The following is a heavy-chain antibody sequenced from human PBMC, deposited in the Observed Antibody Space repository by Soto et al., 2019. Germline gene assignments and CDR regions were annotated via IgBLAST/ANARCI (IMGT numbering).Heavy chain of an antibody. CDR3: ARVGPYCGGDCYSPPP. Sequence: SETLSLTCAVSGYSIRNGYYWGWIRQPPGKGLEWIGTIYHSGSTYYNPSLKSRVTISVDASENHFSLKLSSVTAADTAVYYCARVGPYCGGDCYSPPPWGEGXLVTVSS. J-gene: IGHJ5*02. CDR2: IYHSGST. D-gene: IGHD2-21*02. CDR1: GYSIRNGYY. V-gene: IGHV4-38-2*01.